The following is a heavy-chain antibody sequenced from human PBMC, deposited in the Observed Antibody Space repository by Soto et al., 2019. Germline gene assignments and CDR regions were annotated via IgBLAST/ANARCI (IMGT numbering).Heavy chain of an antibody. CDR3: ARDSVRGVPLDTY. Sequence: GGSLRLWWAAVGFNFSSYSMNWVRQAPGKGLEWVSSISSSSSYIYYADSVKGRFTISRDNAKNSLYLQMNSLRAEDTAVYYCARDSVRGVPLDTYWGQGTLVTVSS. CDR2: ISSSSSYI. J-gene: IGHJ4*02. CDR1: GFNFSSYS. V-gene: IGHV3-21*01. D-gene: IGHD3-10*01.